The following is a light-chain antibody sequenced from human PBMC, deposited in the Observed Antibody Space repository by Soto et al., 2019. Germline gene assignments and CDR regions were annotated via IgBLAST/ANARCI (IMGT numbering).Light chain of an antibody. Sequence: DIQMTQSPSTLSASVGERVTITCRASQSITSWLAWYQQKPGRAPKLLIYDASSLESGVPSRFSDSGSGTEFTLTISSLQPDDFATYYCQQYNTYLTFGQGTKVDIK. J-gene: IGKJ1*01. CDR2: DAS. V-gene: IGKV1-5*01. CDR3: QQYNTYLT. CDR1: QSITSW.